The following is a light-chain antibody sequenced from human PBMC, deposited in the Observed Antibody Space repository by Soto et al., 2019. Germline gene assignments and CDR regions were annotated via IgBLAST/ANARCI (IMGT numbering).Light chain of an antibody. CDR1: QSVSNY. CDR3: QQRSIWPWT. V-gene: IGKV3-11*01. Sequence: EIVFTQSPATLSLSPGERATLYCWASQSVSNYFVWYQKKPGQDPWILRYDASKRATGIPARFSRIGSGTDFNLTIRRLEPEDCAVYECQQRSIWPWTFGQGTKVDIK. CDR2: DAS. J-gene: IGKJ1*01.